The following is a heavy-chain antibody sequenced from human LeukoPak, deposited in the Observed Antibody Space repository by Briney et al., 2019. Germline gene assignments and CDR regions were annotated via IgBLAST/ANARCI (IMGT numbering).Heavy chain of an antibody. CDR3: ARDGRLGRGLYYFDY. V-gene: IGHV3-7*01. D-gene: IGHD4/OR15-4a*01. J-gene: IGHJ4*02. CDR1: IFTFCSYR. CDR2: IKQDGSEK. Sequence: PVGSLSLSCAASIFTFCSYRMSCVREAPGKGGECGANIKQDGSEKYYVDSVKGRFTISRDNAKNSLYLQMNSLRAEDTAVYYCARDGRLGRGLYYFDYWGQGTLVTVSS.